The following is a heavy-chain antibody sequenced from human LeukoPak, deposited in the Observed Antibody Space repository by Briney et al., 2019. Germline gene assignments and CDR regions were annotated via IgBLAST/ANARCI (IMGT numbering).Heavy chain of an antibody. CDR1: GFTFSSYS. CDR2: VNTDGRYI. Sequence: PGGSLRLSCAVSGFTFSSYSMHWVRQAPGKGLEWVSCVNTDGRYIFYADSVKGRFTISRDDAKNSLYLQMNSLRAEDTAVYYCARDTSIAAGLLNYWGQGTLVTVSS. V-gene: IGHV3-21*01. J-gene: IGHJ4*02. D-gene: IGHD6-13*01. CDR3: ARDTSIAAGLLNY.